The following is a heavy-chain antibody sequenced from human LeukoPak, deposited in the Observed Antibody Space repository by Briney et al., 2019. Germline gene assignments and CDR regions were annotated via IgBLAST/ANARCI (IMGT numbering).Heavy chain of an antibody. CDR1: GFTFSRYI. CDR3: ARGADSGYENLVY. Sequence: HPGGPLPLSCAACGFTFSRYIMLWLPPPPGRGVEGVSYISSSSSTIYYADSVKGRFTISRDNAKNSLDLQMSSLRDEDTAVYYCARGADSGYENLVYWGQGTLVTVSS. J-gene: IGHJ4*02. CDR2: ISSSSSTI. D-gene: IGHD5-12*01. V-gene: IGHV3-48*02.